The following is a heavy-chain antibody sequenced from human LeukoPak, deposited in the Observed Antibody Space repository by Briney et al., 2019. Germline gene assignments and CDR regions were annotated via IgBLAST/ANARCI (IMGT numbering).Heavy chain of an antibody. CDR1: GGSISSYY. D-gene: IGHD3-9*01. CDR3: ARDTGYYDIFAGGRGYNWFDT. J-gene: IGHJ5*02. V-gene: IGHV4-59*01. CDR2: IYYSGST. Sequence: SETLSLTCTVSGGSISSYYWSWIRQPPGKGLEWIGYIYYSGSTNYNPSLKSRVTISVDTSKNQFSLKLSSVTAADTAVYYCARDTGYYDIFAGGRGYNWFDTWGQGTLVTVSS.